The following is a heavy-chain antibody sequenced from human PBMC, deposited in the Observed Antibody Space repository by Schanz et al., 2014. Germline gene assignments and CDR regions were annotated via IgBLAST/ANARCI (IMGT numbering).Heavy chain of an antibody. CDR1: GFNFSSYS. CDR2: ISYGTSYI. D-gene: IGHD5-18*01. Sequence: EVKMVESGGGLVKPGGSLRLSCAASGFNFSSYSLNWVRQAPGKGLEWVSSISYGTSYIYYAESVKGRFTISRDNAKNSLYLQVNGLRAEDTAVYYCARVALPGYSSPRDALDIWGQGTMVTVSS. V-gene: IGHV3-21*01. J-gene: IGHJ3*02. CDR3: ARVALPGYSSPRDALDI.